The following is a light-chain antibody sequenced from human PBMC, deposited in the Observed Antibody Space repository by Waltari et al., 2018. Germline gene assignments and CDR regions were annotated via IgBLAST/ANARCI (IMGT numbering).Light chain of an antibody. CDR3: SSYTTSTTLL. CDR2: DVT. V-gene: IGLV2-14*03. Sequence: QSALTQPASVSGSPGQSITISCSGTSRDIGVYNYASWYQQHPGKAPKLIIYDVTLRLSGVSNRFSGSKSGRPAFLTSSGLQAEDEADYFCSSYTTSTTLLFGGGTRLTVL. CDR1: SRDIGVYNY. J-gene: IGLJ2*01.